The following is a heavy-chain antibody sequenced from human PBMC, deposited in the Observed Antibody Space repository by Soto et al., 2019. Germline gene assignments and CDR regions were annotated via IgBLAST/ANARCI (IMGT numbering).Heavy chain of an antibody. CDR1: GFTFSSYE. V-gene: IGHV3-48*03. CDR3: ARAYLAAVFDY. Sequence: PGGSLRLSCAASGFTFSSYEMNWVRQAPGKGLEWVSYISSSGSTIYYADSVKGRFTISRDNAKNSLYLQMNSLRAEDTAVYYCARAYLAAVFDYWGQGTLVTVSS. CDR2: ISSSGSTI. D-gene: IGHD6-13*01. J-gene: IGHJ4*02.